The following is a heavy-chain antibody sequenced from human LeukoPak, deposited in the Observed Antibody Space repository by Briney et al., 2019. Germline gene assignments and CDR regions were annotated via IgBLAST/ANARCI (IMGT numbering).Heavy chain of an antibody. Sequence: GESLKISCKGSGYSFTSYWIGWVRQMPGKGLEWMGIIYPGDSDTRYSPSFQGQVTISADKSISTAYLQWSSLKASDTAMYYCARRGSSDAGYYYYMDAWGKGTTVTVSS. J-gene: IGHJ6*03. CDR2: IYPGDSDT. CDR1: GYSFTSYW. CDR3: ARRGSSDAGYYYYMDA. V-gene: IGHV5-51*01. D-gene: IGHD3-16*01.